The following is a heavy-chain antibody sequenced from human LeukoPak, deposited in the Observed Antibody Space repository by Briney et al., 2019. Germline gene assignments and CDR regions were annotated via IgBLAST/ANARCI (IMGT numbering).Heavy chain of an antibody. D-gene: IGHD3-3*01. CDR2: ISWNSGDI. CDR1: GSTFDDFA. J-gene: IGHJ4*02. CDR3: ARALSA. Sequence: PGGSLRLSCAASGSTFDDFALHWVRQAPGKGLEWVSGISWNSGDIGYADSVKGRFTISRDNAKNSVSLQMNSLRVEDTAIYYCARALSAWGQGTLVTVSS. V-gene: IGHV3-9*01.